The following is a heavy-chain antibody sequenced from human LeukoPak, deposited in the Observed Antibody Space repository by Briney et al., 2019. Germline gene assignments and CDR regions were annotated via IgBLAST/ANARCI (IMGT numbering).Heavy chain of an antibody. CDR3: ATNPSSGWYLDY. J-gene: IGHJ4*02. V-gene: IGHV1-24*01. CDR1: GYTLTELS. D-gene: IGHD6-19*01. CDR2: FDPEDGET. Sequence: SVKVSCKVSGYTLTELSMHWVRQAPGKGLEGMGGFDPEDGETIYAQKFQGRVTMTEDTSTDTAYMELSSLRSEDTAVYYCATNPSSGWYLDYWGQGTLVTVSS.